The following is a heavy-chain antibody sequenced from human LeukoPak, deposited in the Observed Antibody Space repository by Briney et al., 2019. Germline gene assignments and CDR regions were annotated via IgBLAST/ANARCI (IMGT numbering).Heavy chain of an antibody. CDR1: GSPFSSYW. D-gene: IGHD2-2*01. V-gene: IGHV5-51*01. J-gene: IGHJ4*02. CDR3: ARRGYQMLHLDY. CDR2: IYPGDADT. Sequence: GGALKISFKTSGSPFSSYWIHWVRRMPGKELELMGIIYPGDADTRYRPSFQGQVTISADKSISNAYLQWSSLKASDAGMYYCARRGYQMLHLDYWGQGTLVTVSS.